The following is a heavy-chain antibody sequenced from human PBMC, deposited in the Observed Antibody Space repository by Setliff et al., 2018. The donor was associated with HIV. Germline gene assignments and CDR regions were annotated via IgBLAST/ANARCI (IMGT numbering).Heavy chain of an antibody. V-gene: IGHV1-46*01. CDR1: GYAFTSQF. CDR2: ISPSGDRT. D-gene: IGHD6-13*01. Sequence: GASVKVSCKASGYAFTSQFMHWVRQAPGQGLEWMGIISPSGDRTTYAQRFRGRVTMTSDTSTSTAYMELSSLRSEDTAVYYCARADSSNWYHVDYWGQGTLVTVSS. CDR3: ARADSSNWYHVDY. J-gene: IGHJ4*02.